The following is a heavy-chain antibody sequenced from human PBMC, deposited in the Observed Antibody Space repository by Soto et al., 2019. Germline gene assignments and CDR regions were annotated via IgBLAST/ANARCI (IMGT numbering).Heavy chain of an antibody. CDR3: ARGTRFDF. CDR1: GYTFNNYD. V-gene: IGHV1-18*01. D-gene: IGHD2-2*01. J-gene: IGHJ4*02. CDR2: LNPYSGDT. Sequence: QVQLVQSGVGVKKPGASVKVSCQASGYTFNNYDINWVRQAPGQGLEWMGWLNPYSGDTNYTQSLRDRVTMTTDTSTSTAYMELRSLKFDDTAVYYCARGTRFDFWGQGTLVTVSS.